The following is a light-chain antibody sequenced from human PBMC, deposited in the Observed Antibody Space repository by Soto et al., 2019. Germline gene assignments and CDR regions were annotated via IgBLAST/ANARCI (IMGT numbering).Light chain of an antibody. CDR2: EVS. V-gene: IGLV2-14*01. CDR1: SNDVGGYNY. Sequence: QSALTQPASVTGSPGQSITISCTGSSNDVGGYNYVSWYQQHPGQAPKLIIYEVSDRPSGVSPRFSGSKSGNTASLTISGLQVDEQADYFCTSYTSTIPYVFGSRTKVTV. J-gene: IGLJ1*01. CDR3: TSYTSTIPYV.